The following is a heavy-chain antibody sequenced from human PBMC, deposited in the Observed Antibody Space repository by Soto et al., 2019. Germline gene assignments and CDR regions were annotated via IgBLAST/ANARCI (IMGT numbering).Heavy chain of an antibody. CDR3: ARDYSIFGVVITHYYYYGMDV. Sequence: QVQLVQSGAEVKKPGSSVKVSCKASGGTFSSYAISWVRQAPGQGLEWMGGIIPIFGTANYAQKFQGRVTITADKSTSTAYMELSSLRSEDTAVSYCARDYSIFGVVITHYYYYGMDVWGQGTTVTVSS. CDR2: IIPIFGTA. D-gene: IGHD3-3*01. V-gene: IGHV1-69*06. CDR1: GGTFSSYA. J-gene: IGHJ6*02.